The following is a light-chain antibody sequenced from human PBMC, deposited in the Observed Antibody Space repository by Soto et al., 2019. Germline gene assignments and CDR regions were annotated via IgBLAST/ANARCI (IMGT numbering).Light chain of an antibody. Sequence: QSVLTQPASVSGSPGQSITISCTGTSSDIGGYNSVSWYQQHPGKAPKLVIYAVSNRPSGVSSRFSGSKSGNTASLTMSGLQAEDEATYYCSSYTRSTAYVFGTGTKVTVL. J-gene: IGLJ1*01. CDR1: SSDIGGYNS. V-gene: IGLV2-14*01. CDR3: SSYTRSTAYV. CDR2: AVS.